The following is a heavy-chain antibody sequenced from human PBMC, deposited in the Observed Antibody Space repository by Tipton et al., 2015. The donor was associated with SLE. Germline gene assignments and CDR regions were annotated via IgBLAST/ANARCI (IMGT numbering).Heavy chain of an antibody. CDR2: IKQDGSEI. J-gene: IGHJ4*02. CDR1: GFTFSYYW. D-gene: IGHD4-17*01. V-gene: IGHV3-7*03. Sequence: SLRLSCTASGFTFSYYWMSWVRQAPGKGLEWVANIKQDGSEIHYVDSVKGRFTISRDNAKNSLYLQMSSLRAEDTAVYYCASLRFYGDYDLGRWGQGALVTVSS. CDR3: ASLRFYGDYDLGR.